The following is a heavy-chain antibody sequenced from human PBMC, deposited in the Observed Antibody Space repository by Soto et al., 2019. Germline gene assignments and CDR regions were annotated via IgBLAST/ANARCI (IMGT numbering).Heavy chain of an antibody. CDR1: GGSFSGYY. CDR2: INHSGST. J-gene: IGHJ3*02. CDR3: ARADGADSGSWDDFDI. V-gene: IGHV4-34*01. Sequence: PSETLSLTCAVYGGSFSGYYWSWIRQPPGKGLEWIGEINHSGSTNYNPSLKSRVTISVDTSKNQFSLKLSSVTAADTAVYYCARADGADSGSWDDFDIWGQGTLVTV. D-gene: IGHD1-26*01.